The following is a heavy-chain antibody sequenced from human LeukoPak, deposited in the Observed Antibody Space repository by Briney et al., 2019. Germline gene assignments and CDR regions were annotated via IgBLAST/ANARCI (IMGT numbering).Heavy chain of an antibody. CDR3: AIIPRAAAGPSARSPFHY. Sequence: GGSLRLSCTASGFTFSSYWMSWVRQAPGEGLEWVANIKQDGSDKYYVDSVKGRFTISRDNAKNSLYLQMNSLRAEDTAVYYCAIIPRAAAGPSARSPFHYWGQGTLVTVSS. V-gene: IGHV3-7*01. CDR2: IKQDGSDK. J-gene: IGHJ4*02. D-gene: IGHD6-13*01. CDR1: GFTFSSYW.